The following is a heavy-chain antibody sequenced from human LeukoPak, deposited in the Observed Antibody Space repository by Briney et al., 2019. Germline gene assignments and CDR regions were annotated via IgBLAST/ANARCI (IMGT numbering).Heavy chain of an antibody. CDR1: GFTFGSCA. D-gene: IGHD3-22*01. V-gene: IGHV3-23*01. J-gene: IGHJ4*02. CDR2: ISGSGGTT. Sequence: PGGSLRLSCAASGFTFGSCAMSWVGQAPGKGLEWVLAISGSGGTTYHGDSMQGRFTISRDNSKNTLYLQINSLRAEDTAVYYCAKESTSSGYYYAPDYWGQGTLVTVSS. CDR3: AKESTSSGYYYAPDY.